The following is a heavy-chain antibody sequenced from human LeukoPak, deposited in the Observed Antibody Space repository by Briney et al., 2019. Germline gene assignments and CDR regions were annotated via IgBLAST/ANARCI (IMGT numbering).Heavy chain of an antibody. CDR3: ARLGGSGSFDY. CDR2: IYYTGRT. V-gene: IGHV4-59*12. Sequence: SETLSLTCTVSGGSISSYYWSWIRQPPGKGLEWIGYIYYTGRTNYNPSLKSRVTISVDKSKNQFSLKLSSVTAADTAVYYCARLGGSGSFDYWGQGTLVTVSS. CDR1: GGSISSYY. D-gene: IGHD3-10*01. J-gene: IGHJ4*02.